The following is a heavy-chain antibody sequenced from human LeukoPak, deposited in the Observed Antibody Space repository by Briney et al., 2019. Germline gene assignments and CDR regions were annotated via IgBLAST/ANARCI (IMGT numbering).Heavy chain of an antibody. CDR2: INWMGNNV. CDR3: AKMWNTAMAHGMDV. J-gene: IGHJ6*02. Sequence: PGGSLRLSCAASGFTFDDYAMHWVRQAPGKGLEWVSGINWMGNNVGYANSVQGRFTISRDNANNVLYLQMDSLRTEDTALYYCAKMWNTAMAHGMDVWGQGTTVTVSS. CDR1: GFTFDDYA. D-gene: IGHD5-18*01. V-gene: IGHV3-9*01.